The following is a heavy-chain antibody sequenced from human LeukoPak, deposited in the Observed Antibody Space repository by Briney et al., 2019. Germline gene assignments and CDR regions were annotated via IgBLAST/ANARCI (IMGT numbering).Heavy chain of an antibody. D-gene: IGHD6-19*01. Sequence: SETLSLTCTVSGGSISSSSYYWGWIRQPPGKGLEWIGSIYYSGSTYYNPSLKSRVTISVDTSKNQFSLKLSSVTGADTAVYYCARLSRNPGYSSGWPYFDYSGQGTLVTVSS. CDR1: GGSISSSSYY. CDR2: IYYSGST. V-gene: IGHV4-39*01. CDR3: ARLSRNPGYSSGWPYFDY. J-gene: IGHJ4*02.